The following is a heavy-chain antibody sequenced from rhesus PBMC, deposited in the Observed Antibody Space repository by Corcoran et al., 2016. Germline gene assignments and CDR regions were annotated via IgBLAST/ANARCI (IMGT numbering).Heavy chain of an antibody. CDR2: IKNKAVVGTA. CDR1: GLTFSNYW. D-gene: IGHD2-2*01. J-gene: IGHJ4*01. Sequence: EVQLVESGGGLVQPGGSLRLSCAASGLTFSNYWMSWVRQAPGKGLDWVGRIKNKAVVGTAADAESVKGRFTISRDDSKNTLYLQMNSLKTEDTAVYYCTRMYWTSTTCYAYYFDYWGQGVLVTVSS. V-gene: IGHV3-16*02. CDR3: TRMYWTSTTCYAYYFDY.